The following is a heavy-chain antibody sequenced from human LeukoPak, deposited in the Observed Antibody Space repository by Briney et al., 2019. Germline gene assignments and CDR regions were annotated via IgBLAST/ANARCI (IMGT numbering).Heavy chain of an antibody. CDR2: IYYSGST. Sequence: SETLSLTCTVSGGPISTYCWSWIRQPPGKGLEWIGYIYYSGSTNYNPSLKSRVTISVDTSKNQFSLKLSSVTAADTAVYYCARGATSLSYFDSRGQGTLVTVSS. V-gene: IGHV4-59*01. CDR1: GGPISTYC. J-gene: IGHJ4*02. CDR3: ARGATSLSYFDS. D-gene: IGHD2/OR15-2a*01.